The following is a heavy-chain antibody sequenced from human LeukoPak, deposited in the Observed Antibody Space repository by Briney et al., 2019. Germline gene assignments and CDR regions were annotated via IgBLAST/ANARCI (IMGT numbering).Heavy chain of an antibody. CDR2: IYSGGST. D-gene: IGHD4-23*01. CDR3: ARFDHGGFFDC. V-gene: IGHV3-66*01. CDR1: GFTVSNNY. Sequence: GGSLRLSCAASGFTVSNNYMSWVRQAPGKGLEGVSVIYSGGSTYSADSVKGRFTISRDNFKNTLYLQMNSLRAEDTAVYYCARFDHGGFFDCWGQGTLVTVSS. J-gene: IGHJ4*02.